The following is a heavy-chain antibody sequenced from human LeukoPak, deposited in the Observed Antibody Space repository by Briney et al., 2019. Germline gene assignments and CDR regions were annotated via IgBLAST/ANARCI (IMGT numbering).Heavy chain of an antibody. CDR1: GFTFSSYG. J-gene: IGHJ4*02. D-gene: IGHD3-10*01. CDR3: ARDYYGSGSYYNYYFDY. V-gene: IGHV3-30*03. CDR2: ISYDGSSK. Sequence: GGSLRLSCAASGFTFSSYGMHWVRQAPGKGLEWVAVISYDGSSKYYADSVKGRFTISRDNSKNTLYLQMNSLRAEDTAVYYCARDYYGSGSYYNYYFDYWGQGTLVTVSS.